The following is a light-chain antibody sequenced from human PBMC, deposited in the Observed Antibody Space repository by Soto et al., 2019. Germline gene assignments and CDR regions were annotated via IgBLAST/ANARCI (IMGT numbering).Light chain of an antibody. V-gene: IGLV2-14*01. Sequence: QSALTQPASVSGSPGQSITISCTGTSSDVGGYNYVSWYQQHPGKAPKPMIYEVSNRPSGVSNRFSGSKSGNTASLTISGLQAEDEADYYCSSYTSSSTLVFGTGTKATVL. CDR2: EVS. CDR3: SSYTSSSTLV. CDR1: SSDVGGYNY. J-gene: IGLJ1*01.